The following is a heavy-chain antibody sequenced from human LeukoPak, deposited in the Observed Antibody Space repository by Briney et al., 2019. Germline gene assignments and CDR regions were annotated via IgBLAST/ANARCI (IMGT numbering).Heavy chain of an antibody. CDR1: GFTFSNAW. D-gene: IGHD3-3*01. J-gene: IGHJ4*02. V-gene: IGHV3-15*01. Sequence: GASLRLSCAASGFTFSNAWMSWVRQAPGKGLEWVGRAKGKTDGGTTDYAAPVKGRFTISRDDSKNTLYLQMNSLKTEDTAVYYCTTELTYYDFWSGFYSGDYWGQGTLVTVSS. CDR3: TTELTYYDFWSGFYSGDY. CDR2: AKGKTDGGTT.